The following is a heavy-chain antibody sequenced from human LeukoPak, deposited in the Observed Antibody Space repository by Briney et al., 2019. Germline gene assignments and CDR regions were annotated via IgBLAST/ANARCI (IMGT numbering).Heavy chain of an antibody. CDR2: INHNSGGT. CDR3: AREGTDGSYYGFDY. J-gene: IGHJ4*02. D-gene: IGHD1-26*01. Sequence: ASVKVSCKASGYTFTGYYMHWGRQAPGQGLEWMEWINHNSGGTNYAQKFQGRVTMTRDTSISTAYMELSRLRSDDTAVYYCAREGTDGSYYGFDYWGQGTLVTVSS. V-gene: IGHV1-2*02. CDR1: GYTFTGYY.